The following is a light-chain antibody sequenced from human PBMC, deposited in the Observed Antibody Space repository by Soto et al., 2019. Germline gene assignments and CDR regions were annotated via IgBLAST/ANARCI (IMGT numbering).Light chain of an antibody. CDR3: AAWDDSLNGVV. V-gene: IGLV1-44*01. CDR1: SSNIGSTS. Sequence: QSVLTQPPSASGTPGQRIAISCSGSSSNIGSTSVHWYQQLPGTAPKLLIYNDNRRPSGVPERFSGSKSGTSASLAISGLQSEDEADYHCAAWDDSLNGVVFGGGTKVTVL. J-gene: IGLJ2*01. CDR2: NDN.